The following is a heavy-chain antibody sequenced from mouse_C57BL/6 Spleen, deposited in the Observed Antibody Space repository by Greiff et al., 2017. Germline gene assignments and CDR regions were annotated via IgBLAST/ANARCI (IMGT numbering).Heavy chain of an antibody. V-gene: IGHV1-42*01. CDR3: ARDSSGYPAWFAY. CDR1: GYSFTGYY. CDR2: INPSTGGT. D-gene: IGHD3-2*02. Sequence: EVQLQQSGPELVKPGASVKISCKASGYSFTGYYMNWVKQSPEKSLEWIGEINPSTGGTTYNQKFKAKATLTVDKSSSTAYMQLKSLTSEDSAVYYCARDSSGYPAWFAYWGQGTLVTVSA. J-gene: IGHJ3*01.